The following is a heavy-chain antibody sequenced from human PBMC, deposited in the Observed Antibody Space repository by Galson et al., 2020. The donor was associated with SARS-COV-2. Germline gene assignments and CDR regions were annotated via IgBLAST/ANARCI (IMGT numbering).Heavy chain of an antibody. CDR3: ARTGTGYFDY. J-gene: IGHJ4*02. D-gene: IGHD3-10*01. V-gene: IGHV5-51*01. CDR1: GYRFTRDW. CDR2: FYPGDSDA. Sequence: GESLKISCKTSGYRFTRDWIGWVRQMPGKGLEWMGIFYPGDSDATYSPSFQGQVTFSVDKSISTAYLEWSSLKTSDTAIYFCARTGTGYFDYWGQGTLVTVSS.